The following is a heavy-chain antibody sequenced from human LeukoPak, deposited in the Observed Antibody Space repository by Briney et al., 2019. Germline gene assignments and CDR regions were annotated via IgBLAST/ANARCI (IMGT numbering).Heavy chain of an antibody. V-gene: IGHV4-59*01. J-gene: IGHJ6*03. D-gene: IGHD2-15*01. Sequence: PSETLSLTCTVSGGSISSYYWCWLRQPPPKELQWIGDIYYRRSTNYNPSLKSRVTISVDPSKNQFSRKRSSVTAGHTAVYSCVRSVEGYCRGGSCYYYSYYMDVWGKGGTVTVS. CDR2: IYYRRST. CDR3: VRSVEGYCRGGSCYYYSYYMDV. CDR1: GGSISSYY.